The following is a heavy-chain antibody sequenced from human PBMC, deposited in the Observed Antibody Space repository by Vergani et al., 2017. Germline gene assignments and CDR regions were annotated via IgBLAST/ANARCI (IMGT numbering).Heavy chain of an antibody. D-gene: IGHD3-22*01. CDR1: GFTFSDYY. CDR3: ARDRTPXYYYDSSGYQTPDAFDI. J-gene: IGHJ3*02. V-gene: IGHV3-11*05. CDR2: ISSSSSYT. Sequence: QVQLVESGGGLVKPGGSLRLSCAASGFTFSDYYMSWIRQAPGKGLEWVSYISSSSSYTNYADSVKGRFTISRDNAKNSLYLQMNSLRAEDTAVYYCARDRTPXYYYDSSGYQTPDAFDIWGQGTMVTVSS.